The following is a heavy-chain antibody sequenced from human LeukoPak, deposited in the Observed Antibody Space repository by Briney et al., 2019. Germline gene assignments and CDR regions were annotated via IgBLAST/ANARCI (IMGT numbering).Heavy chain of an antibody. D-gene: IGHD3-22*01. V-gene: IGHV3-30*02. CDR3: AKLADGDQVVITQKATDY. CDR2: IRYDGSNK. J-gene: IGHJ4*02. CDR1: GFTFSSYG. Sequence: GGSLRLSCAASGFTFSSYGMHWVRQAPGKGLEWVAFIRYDGSNKYYADSVKGRFTISRDNSKNTLYLQMNSLRAEDTAVYYCAKLADGDQVVITQKATDYWGQGTLVTVSS.